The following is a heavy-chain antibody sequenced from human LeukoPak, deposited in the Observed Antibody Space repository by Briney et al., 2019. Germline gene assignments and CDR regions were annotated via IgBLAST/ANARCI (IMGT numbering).Heavy chain of an antibody. CDR3: ARRGYSAYDF. Sequence: QPGGSLRLSCAASGFTFSSYWMYWVRQAPGKGLAWVSRINSDGSRTNYADSVKGRFTISRDNAKNTLYLQMNSLRAEDTAVYYCARRGYSAYDFWGQGTLVTVSS. V-gene: IGHV3-74*01. CDR2: INSDGSRT. CDR1: GFTFSSYW. D-gene: IGHD5-12*01. J-gene: IGHJ4*02.